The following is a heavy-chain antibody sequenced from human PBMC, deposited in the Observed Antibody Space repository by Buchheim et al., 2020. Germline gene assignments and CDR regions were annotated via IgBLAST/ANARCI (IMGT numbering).Heavy chain of an antibody. CDR3: AKITTGQLLFRYYFDY. D-gene: IGHD2-2*01. V-gene: IGHV3-23*01. CDR2: ISGSGGST. J-gene: IGHJ4*02. Sequence: EVQLLESGGGLVQPGGSLRLSCAASGFTFSSYAMSWVRQAPGKGLEWVSAISGSGGSTYYADSVKGRFTISRDHSKNTLYLKMNSLRAEDTAVYYCAKITTGQLLFRYYFDYWGQGTL. CDR1: GFTFSSYA.